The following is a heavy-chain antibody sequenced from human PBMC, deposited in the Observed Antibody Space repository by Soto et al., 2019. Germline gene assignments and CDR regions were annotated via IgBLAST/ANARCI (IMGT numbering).Heavy chain of an antibody. CDR3: STRAYDTNGYYRFDP. J-gene: IGHJ5*01. CDR2: INHSGRV. V-gene: IGHV4-34*01. CDR1: GGSFSGHS. Sequence: QVQLQQWGAGLLKPSETLSLTCAVYGGSFSGHSWTWIRQSPGKGLEWIGDINHSGRVNYSPSLKSRVTISLDTSKNQFSLTLSAVTAADTAMYYCSTRAYDTNGYYRFDPWGQGTVVTVSS. D-gene: IGHD3-22*01.